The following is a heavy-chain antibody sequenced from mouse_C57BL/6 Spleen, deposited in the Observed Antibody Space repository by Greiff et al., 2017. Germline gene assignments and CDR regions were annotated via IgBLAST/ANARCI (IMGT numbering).Heavy chain of an antibody. CDR3: ARVGRLRQGFAY. D-gene: IGHD2-4*01. CDR1: GYTFTSYW. J-gene: IGHJ3*01. V-gene: IGHV1-69*01. CDR2: IDPSDSYT. Sequence: VQLQQPGAELVMPGASVKLSCKASGYTFTSYWMHWVKQRPGQGLEWIGEIDPSDSYTNYNQKFKGKSTLTVDKSSSTAYMQLSSLTSEDSAVYYCARVGRLRQGFAYWGQGTLVTVSA.